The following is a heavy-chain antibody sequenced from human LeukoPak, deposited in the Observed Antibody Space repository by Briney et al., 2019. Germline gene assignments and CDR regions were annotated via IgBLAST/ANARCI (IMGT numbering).Heavy chain of an antibody. CDR2: IRNRIHGRTS. D-gene: IGHD4-17*01. J-gene: IGHJ1*01. V-gene: IGHV3-49*04. CDR1: AFTFGDYA. CDR3: ARGGVNDHGDGQYFEH. Sequence: GRPLRLSCTSFAFTFGDYAISWVRQAPGKGLEWVGFIRNRIHGRTSVYAASVEGRFTISRDDSESVAYLQMNSLKTEDTAVYFCARGGVNDHGDGQYFEHWGQGTLVTVSS.